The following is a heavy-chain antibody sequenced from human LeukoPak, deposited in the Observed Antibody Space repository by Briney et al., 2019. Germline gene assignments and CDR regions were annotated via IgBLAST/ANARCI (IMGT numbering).Heavy chain of an antibody. CDR1: GFTFSSYG. J-gene: IGHJ4*02. D-gene: IGHD2-2*01. CDR2: IYSDESNK. Sequence: TGGSLRLSCAASGFTFSSYGMHWVRQAPGKGLEWVAIIYSDESNKYYADSVRGRFTISRDISQNTLFLQMNSLSAEDTAVYYCARVRGSTDWYVDYWGQGTLVTVSS. V-gene: IGHV3-33*01. CDR3: ARVRGSTDWYVDY.